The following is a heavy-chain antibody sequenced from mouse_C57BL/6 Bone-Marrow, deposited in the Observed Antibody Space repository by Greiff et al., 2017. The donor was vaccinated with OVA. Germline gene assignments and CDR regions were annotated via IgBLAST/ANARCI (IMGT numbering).Heavy chain of an antibody. D-gene: IGHD2-4*01. Sequence: VQLQQSGAELVRPGASVKLSCTASGFNIKDDYMHWVKQRPEQGLEWIGWIDPEDGDTEYASKFQGKATITADTSSNTAYLQLSSLTSEDTAVYDMTTTDYGFAYWGQGTLVTVSA. CDR3: TTTDYGFAY. CDR1: GFNIKDDY. J-gene: IGHJ3*01. V-gene: IGHV14-4*01. CDR2: IDPEDGDT.